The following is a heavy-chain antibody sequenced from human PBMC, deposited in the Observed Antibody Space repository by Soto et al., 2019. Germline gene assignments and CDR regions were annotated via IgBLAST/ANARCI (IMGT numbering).Heavy chain of an antibody. Sequence: SVKVSCKASGYTFTGYYVHWVRQAPGQGLEWMGWVNPNSGDTYLSQRFQGRVTMNRDTSIGTAYMELRGLTSDDTAEYYCAKGGAIVAAGTRVYLYNAMDVWGQGTTVTVSS. CDR3: AKGGAIVAAGTRVYLYNAMDV. V-gene: IGHV1-2*02. J-gene: IGHJ6*02. CDR2: VNPNSGDT. CDR1: GYTFTGYY. D-gene: IGHD1-26*01.